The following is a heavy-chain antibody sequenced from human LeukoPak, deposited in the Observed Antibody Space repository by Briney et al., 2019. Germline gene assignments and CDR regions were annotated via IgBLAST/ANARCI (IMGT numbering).Heavy chain of an antibody. J-gene: IGHJ4*02. V-gene: IGHV1-46*01. Sequence: ASVKVSCKASGYTFTDYYIHWLRQAPGEGPEWMGMINLIAGLTHLAPKFQGRITMTRDTSTSTVYMDVTSLGSDDTAVYYCARESLIAAAGTGTDYWGQGTLVTVSS. CDR2: INLIAGLT. D-gene: IGHD6-13*01. CDR1: GYTFTDYY. CDR3: ARESLIAAAGTGTDY.